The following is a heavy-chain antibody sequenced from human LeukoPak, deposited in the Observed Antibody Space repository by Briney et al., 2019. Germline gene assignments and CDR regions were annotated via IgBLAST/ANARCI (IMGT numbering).Heavy chain of an antibody. CDR1: GFTFNNAW. Sequence: GGSLRLSCAASGFTFNNAWMSWVRQAPGKELEWVGRIKKKGDGGTIDYAAPVKGRFTISRDDSKNTLYMQMNSLKTEDTAVYYCTTSDYAAFEIWGQGTMVTVSS. CDR2: IKKKGDGGTI. D-gene: IGHD4-17*01. CDR3: TTSDYAAFEI. V-gene: IGHV3-15*01. J-gene: IGHJ3*02.